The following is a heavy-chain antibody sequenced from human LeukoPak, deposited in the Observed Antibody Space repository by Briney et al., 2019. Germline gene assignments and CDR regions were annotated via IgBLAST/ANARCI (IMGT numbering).Heavy chain of an antibody. CDR2: SSGNGGST. Sequence: GGSLRLSCAASGFTFSSYAMSWVRQAPGKGLELVSASSGNGGSTYYADSVKGRFTISRDNSKNTLYLQMNGLRAEDTAVYHCAKDLLYSSSSYSNGVDVWGQGTTVTVSS. CDR1: GFTFSSYA. V-gene: IGHV3-23*01. D-gene: IGHD6-13*01. CDR3: AKDLLYSSSSYSNGVDV. J-gene: IGHJ6*02.